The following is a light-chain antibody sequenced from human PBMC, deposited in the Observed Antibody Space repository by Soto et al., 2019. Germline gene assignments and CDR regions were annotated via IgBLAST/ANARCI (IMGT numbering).Light chain of an antibody. Sequence: DIQMTQSPSTLSAFVGDRVTITCRASQGISSFLAWYQQKPGKAPNLLMYAASTLQSGVPSRFSGSGSGTDFTLTISSLEPEDSAVYYCQQRHMWPITFGQGTRLEIK. CDR3: QQRHMWPIT. CDR1: QGISSF. CDR2: AAS. V-gene: IGKV1-9*01. J-gene: IGKJ5*01.